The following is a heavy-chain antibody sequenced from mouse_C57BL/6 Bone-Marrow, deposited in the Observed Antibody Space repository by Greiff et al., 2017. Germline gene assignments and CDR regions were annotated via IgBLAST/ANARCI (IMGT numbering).Heavy chain of an antibody. Sequence: VQVVESGAELARPGASVKLSCKASGYTFTSYGISWVKQRTGQGLEWIGEIYPRSGNTYYNEKFKGKATLTADKSSSTAYMELRSLTSEDSAVYFCARNYDYDVEAYWGQGTLVTVSA. J-gene: IGHJ3*01. CDR3: ARNYDYDVEAY. V-gene: IGHV1-81*01. CDR2: IYPRSGNT. CDR1: GYTFTSYG. D-gene: IGHD2-4*01.